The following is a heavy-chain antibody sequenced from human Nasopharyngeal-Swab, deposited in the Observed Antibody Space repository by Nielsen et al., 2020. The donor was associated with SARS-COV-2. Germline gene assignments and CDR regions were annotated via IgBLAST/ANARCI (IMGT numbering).Heavy chain of an antibody. CDR1: GYTFTSYG. D-gene: IGHD3-3*01. J-gene: IGHJ6*02. V-gene: IGHV1-18*01. CDR2: INAYNGNT. Sequence: ASVKVSCKASGYTFTSYGISWVRQAPGQGLEWMGWINAYNGNTNYAQKLQGRVTMTTDTSTSTAYMELRSLRSDDTAVYYCARDPRDNYDFWSGYYQDYYYGMDVWGQGTTVTVSS. CDR3: ARDPRDNYDFWSGYYQDYYYGMDV.